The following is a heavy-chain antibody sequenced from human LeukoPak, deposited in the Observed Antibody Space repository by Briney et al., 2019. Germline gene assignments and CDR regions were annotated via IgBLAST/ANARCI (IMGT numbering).Heavy chain of an antibody. D-gene: IGHD4-23*01. V-gene: IGHV3-48*01. J-gene: IGHJ4*02. CDR3: ARIRRWFDY. CDR2: ISSSSSTI. CDR1: GFTFSSYS. Sequence: GGSLRLSCAASGFTFSSYSMNWVRQAPGKGLEWVSYISSSSSTIYYAESVKGRFTISRDNAKNSLYLQMNSLRAEDTAVYYCARIRRWFDYWGQGTLVTVSS.